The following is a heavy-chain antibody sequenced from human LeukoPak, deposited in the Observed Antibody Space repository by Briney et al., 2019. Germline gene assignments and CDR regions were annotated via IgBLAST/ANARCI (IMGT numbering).Heavy chain of an antibody. CDR1: GGSISSSDSY. J-gene: IGHJ4*02. D-gene: IGHD3-16*01. CDR3: VVMPGF. Sequence: SETLSLTCTVSGGSISSSDSYRGWIRQPPGKGLEWIGSLYYSGSTYYNPSLKSRVTMSVDTSKNQFSLKLSSVTAAGTAVYYCVVMPGFWGQGTLVTVSS. CDR2: LYYSGST. V-gene: IGHV4-39*01.